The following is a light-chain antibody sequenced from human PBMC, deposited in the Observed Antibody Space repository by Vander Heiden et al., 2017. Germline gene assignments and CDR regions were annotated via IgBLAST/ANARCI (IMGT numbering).Light chain of an antibody. CDR2: AAS. V-gene: IGKV1-39*01. CDR1: QSISSY. Sequence: IQLTQSPSSLSASVGDRVTITCRESQSISSYFSWYQQKPGKAPKLLIYAASSLQSGVPSRFSGSGSGTDFTLTISRLQPEDFATYYCQQSYSTPPTFGQGTKLEIK. CDR3: QQSYSTPPT. J-gene: IGKJ2*01.